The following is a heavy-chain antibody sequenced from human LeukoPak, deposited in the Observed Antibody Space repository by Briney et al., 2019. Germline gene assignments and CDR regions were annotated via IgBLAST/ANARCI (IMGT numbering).Heavy chain of an antibody. CDR3: AREGYCSSTSCSNWFDP. CDR2: INPNSGGT. J-gene: IGHJ5*02. D-gene: IGHD2-2*01. V-gene: IGHV1-2*02. CDR1: GYTFTNYD. Sequence: GASVKVSCKTSGYTFTNYDINWVRQATGQGLEWMGWINPNSGGTNYAQKFQGRVTMTRDTSISTAYMELSRLRSDDTAVYYCAREGYCSSTSCSNWFDPWGQGTLVTVSS.